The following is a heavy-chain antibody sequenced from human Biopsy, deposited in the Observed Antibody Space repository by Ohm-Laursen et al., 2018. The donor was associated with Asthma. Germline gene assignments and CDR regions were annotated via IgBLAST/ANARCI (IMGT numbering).Heavy chain of an antibody. CDR2: IIPILGTA. V-gene: IGHV1-69*13. CDR1: GGTFSSYA. J-gene: IGHJ4*02. CDR3: ARASYDILTGYYNYFDY. D-gene: IGHD3-9*01. Sequence: ASVKVSCKASGGTFSSYAISWVRQAPGQGLEWMGGIIPILGTANYAQKFQGRVTITADESTSTAYMELSSLRSEDTAVYYCARASYDILTGYYNYFDYWGQGTLVTVSS.